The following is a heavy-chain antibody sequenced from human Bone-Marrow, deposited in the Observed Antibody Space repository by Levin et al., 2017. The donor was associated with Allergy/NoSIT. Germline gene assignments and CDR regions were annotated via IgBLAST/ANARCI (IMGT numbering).Heavy chain of an antibody. J-gene: IGHJ6*03. CDR3: AKTEGYSSGWFGDFFYYIDV. D-gene: IGHD6-19*01. V-gene: IGHV3-72*01. CDR2: TKDKAHRYTT. CDR1: GFTFSDHC. Sequence: GGSLRLSCAASGFTFSDHCMDWVRQAPGKGLEWVGRTKDKAHRYTTEYAASVKGRVTISRDDSDNSLYLQMDSLKTEDTAVYYCAKTEGYSSGWFGDFFYYIDVWGKGTAVTVSS.